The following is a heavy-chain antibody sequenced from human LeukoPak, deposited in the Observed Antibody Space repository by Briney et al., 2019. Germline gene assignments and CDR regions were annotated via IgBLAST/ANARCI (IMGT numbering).Heavy chain of an antibody. V-gene: IGHV4-4*07. J-gene: IGHJ4*02. CDR1: GGSISSYS. D-gene: IGHD3-22*01. CDR2: IYTSGST. CDR3: ARASSGSYYYFDY. Sequence: SETLSLTCTVSGGSISSYSRNWIRQPAGKGLEWIGRIYTSGSTNYNPSLKSRVTMSVDTSKNQFSLKLSSVTAADTAIYYCARASSGSYYYFDYWGQGTLVTVSS.